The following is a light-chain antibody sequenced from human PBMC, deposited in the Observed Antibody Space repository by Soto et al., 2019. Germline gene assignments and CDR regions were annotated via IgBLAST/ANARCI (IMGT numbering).Light chain of an antibody. J-gene: IGKJ2*01. CDR1: QGISSY. CDR3: QQLNGYPYT. CDR2: AAS. Sequence: DVQLTQSPSFLSASVGDRVTVTCWASQGISSYLAWYQQKPGKAPKLLIYAASTLQSGVPSRFSGSASGTEFTLTISSLQPEDFATYYCQQLNGYPYTFGQGTKLEIK. V-gene: IGKV1-9*01.